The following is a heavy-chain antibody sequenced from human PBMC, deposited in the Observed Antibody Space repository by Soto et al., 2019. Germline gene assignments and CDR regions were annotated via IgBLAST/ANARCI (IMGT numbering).Heavy chain of an antibody. CDR2: IYNGETT. CDR1: GGSINTVNYF. J-gene: IGHJ4*02. D-gene: IGHD7-27*01. Sequence: PSETLSLPCTVSGGSINTVNYFCIWIRQSPDKGLEWIGHIYNGETTYKNQSLTSRVTMSVDTSNNQFSLKLSSVSAADTAVYYCARGPSGDKVDYWGQGTLVTVSS. CDR3: ARGPSGDKVDY. V-gene: IGHV4-30-4*01.